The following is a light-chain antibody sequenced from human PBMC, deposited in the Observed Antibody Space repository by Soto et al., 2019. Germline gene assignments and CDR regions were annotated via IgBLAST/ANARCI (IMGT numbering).Light chain of an antibody. J-gene: IGKJ1*01. Sequence: DTQMTQSPSTLSASVGDSVSITCRASQRIGTWLTWYQQKPGKVPKLLIYDASHLTSGVPSRFSGSGSGTEFTLSISSLQPDDFATYYCQHYYTYPYTFGQGTKVDIK. CDR2: DAS. CDR1: QRIGTW. V-gene: IGKV1-5*01. CDR3: QHYYTYPYT.